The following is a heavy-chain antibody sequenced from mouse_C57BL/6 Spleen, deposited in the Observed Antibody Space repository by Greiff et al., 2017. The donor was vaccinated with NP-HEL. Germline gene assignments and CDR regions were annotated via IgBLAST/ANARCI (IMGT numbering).Heavy chain of an antibody. CDR3: ARSYDYSFYAMDY. Sequence: QVQLQQSGPELVKPGASVKISCKASGYAFSSSWMNWVKQRPGKGLEWIGRIYPGDGDTNYNGKFKGKATLTADKSSSTAYMQLSSLTSEDSAVYFCARSYDYSFYAMDYWGQGTSVTVSS. V-gene: IGHV1-82*01. D-gene: IGHD2-4*01. J-gene: IGHJ4*01. CDR2: IYPGDGDT. CDR1: GYAFSSSW.